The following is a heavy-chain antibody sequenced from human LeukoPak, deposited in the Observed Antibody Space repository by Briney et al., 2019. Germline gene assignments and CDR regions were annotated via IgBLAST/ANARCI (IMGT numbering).Heavy chain of an antibody. J-gene: IGHJ4*02. D-gene: IGHD6-13*01. CDR1: GFSSYG. V-gene: IGHV3-33*01. CDR2: IWYDESNK. CDR3: ARDGFSSSWYGRALDY. Sequence: GGSLRLSCAASGFSSYGMHWVRQAPGKGLEWVAVIWYDESNKYYADSVKGRFTISRDNSRNTLYLQMNSLRAEDTAVYYCARDGFSSSWYGRALDYWGQGTLVTVS.